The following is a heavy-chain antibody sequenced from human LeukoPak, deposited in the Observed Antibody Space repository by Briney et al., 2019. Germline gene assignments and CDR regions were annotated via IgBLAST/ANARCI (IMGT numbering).Heavy chain of an antibody. CDR1: GFTFSSYG. CDR2: ISYDGSNK. CDR3: AKSDVVVAAYFDY. Sequence: GSLRLSCAASGFTFSSYGMHWVRQAPGKGLEWVAVISYDGSNKYYADSVKGRFTISRDNSKNTLYLQMNSLRAEVTAVYYCAKSDVVVAAYFDYWGQGTLVTVSS. V-gene: IGHV3-30*18. D-gene: IGHD2-15*01. J-gene: IGHJ4*02.